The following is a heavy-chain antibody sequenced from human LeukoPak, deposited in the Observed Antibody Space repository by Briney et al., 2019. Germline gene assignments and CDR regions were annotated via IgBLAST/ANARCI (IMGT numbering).Heavy chain of an antibody. CDR1: GFSFSSYA. D-gene: IGHD2-21*02. V-gene: IGHV3-30*04. Sequence: PGRSLRLSCAASGFSFSSYAMHWVRQAPGRGPEWVAIISYDGKYTYYADSVKGRFTISRDNSKNTLYLQLNSLRTEDTAIYYCARDPRSAICGKNCYSGFDYWGQGTRVTVSS. CDR3: ARDPRSAICGKNCYSGFDY. CDR2: ISYDGKYT. J-gene: IGHJ4*02.